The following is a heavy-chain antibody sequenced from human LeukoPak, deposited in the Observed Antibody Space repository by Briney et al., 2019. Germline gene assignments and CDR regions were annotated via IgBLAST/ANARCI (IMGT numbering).Heavy chain of an antibody. CDR2: INTNTGNP. V-gene: IGHV7-4-1*02. CDR3: AREWSNNWFDP. D-gene: IGHD1-26*01. J-gene: IGHJ5*02. CDR1: GYTFTSYA. Sequence: ASVTVSCTASGYTFTSYAMNWVRQAPGQGLEWMGWINTNTGNPTYAQGFTGRFVFSLDTSVSTAYLQISSLKAEDTAVYYCAREWSNNWFDPWGQGTLVTVSS.